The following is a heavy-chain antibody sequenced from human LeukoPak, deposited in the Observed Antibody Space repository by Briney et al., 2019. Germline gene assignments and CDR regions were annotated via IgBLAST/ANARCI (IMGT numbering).Heavy chain of an antibody. CDR1: RFTFSSYV. D-gene: IGHD3-22*01. CDR3: AKGVNYYDSSGYYPYYFDY. V-gene: IGHV3-23*01. J-gene: IGHJ4*02. Sequence: GGSLRLSCAASRFTFSSYVMSWVRQAPGKGLEWVSAISGSGGSTYYADSVKGRFTISRDNSKNTLFLQMNSLRAEDTAVYYCAKGVNYYDSSGYYPYYFDYWGQGTLVTVSS. CDR2: ISGSGGST.